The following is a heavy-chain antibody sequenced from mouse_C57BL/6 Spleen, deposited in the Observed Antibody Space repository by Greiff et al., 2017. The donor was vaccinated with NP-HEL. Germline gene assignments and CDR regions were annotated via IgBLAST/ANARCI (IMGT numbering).Heavy chain of an antibody. CDR3: ARESPYRGYFDY. J-gene: IGHJ2*01. CDR1: GYTFTDYE. V-gene: IGHV1-15*01. Sequence: QVQLQQSGAELVRPGASVTLSCKASGYTFTDYEMHWVKQTPVHGLEWIGAIDPETGGTAYNQKFKGKAILTADKSSSTAYMELRSLTSEDSAVYYCARESPYRGYFDYWGQGTTLTVSS. D-gene: IGHD2-10*01. CDR2: IDPETGGT.